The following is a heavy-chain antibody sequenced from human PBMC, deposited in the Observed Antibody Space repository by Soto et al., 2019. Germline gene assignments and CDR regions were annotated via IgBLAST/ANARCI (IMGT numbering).Heavy chain of an antibody. CDR1: GGSFSGYY. V-gene: IGHV4-34*01. D-gene: IGHD5-18*01. CDR2: INHSGST. Sequence: SETLSLTCAVYGGSFSGYYWSWIRQPPGKGLEWIGEINHSGSTNYNPSLKSRVTISVDTSKNQFSLKLSSVTAADTAVYYCARGLGYLPRFDYWGQGTLVTVSS. CDR3: ARGLGYLPRFDY. J-gene: IGHJ4*02.